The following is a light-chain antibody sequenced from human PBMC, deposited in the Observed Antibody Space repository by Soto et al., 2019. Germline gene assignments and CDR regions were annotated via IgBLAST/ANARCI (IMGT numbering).Light chain of an antibody. V-gene: IGKV1-17*02. CDR2: AAS. Sequence: DIQMTQSPSSLSAFVGDRVTITCRASQDIRNGLGWYQQKAGKAPKRLIYAASSLQSGVPSRFSGSGSGTEFTLTITNLQPEDFTTYYCLQQNSYPWTFGQGTKVEIK. CDR1: QDIRNG. J-gene: IGKJ1*01. CDR3: LQQNSYPWT.